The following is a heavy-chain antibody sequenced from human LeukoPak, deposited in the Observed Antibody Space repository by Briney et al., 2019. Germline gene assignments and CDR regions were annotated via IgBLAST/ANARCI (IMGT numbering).Heavy chain of an antibody. V-gene: IGHV4-39*01. Sequence: SETLSLTCTVSGGSISSSSYYWGWIRQPPGKGLERIGGIYYSGSTYYNPSLKSRVTISVDTSKNQFSLKLSSVTAADTAVYYCARVAGFTVPAATHYHYYYYMDVWGKGTTVTVSS. CDR2: IYYSGST. J-gene: IGHJ6*03. D-gene: IGHD2-2*01. CDR3: ARVAGFTVPAATHYHYYYYMDV. CDR1: GGSISSSSYY.